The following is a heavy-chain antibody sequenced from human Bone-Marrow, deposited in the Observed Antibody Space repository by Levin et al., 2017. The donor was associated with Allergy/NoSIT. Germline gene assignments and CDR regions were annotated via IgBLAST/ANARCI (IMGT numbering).Heavy chain of an antibody. V-gene: IGHV3-13*01. D-gene: IGHD2-2*01. J-gene: IGHJ4*02. Sequence: GASVKVSCAASGFTFSSYDMHWVRQATGRGLDWVSAIGTAADSYYSGSVKCRFTVSRDNAKNSFSLQMNSLRAGDTAVYYCARVALPRYCTSTSCSDSGYYFDYWGQGTMVTVSS. CDR2: IGTAADS. CDR3: ARVALPRYCTSTSCSDSGYYFDY. CDR1: GFTFSSYD.